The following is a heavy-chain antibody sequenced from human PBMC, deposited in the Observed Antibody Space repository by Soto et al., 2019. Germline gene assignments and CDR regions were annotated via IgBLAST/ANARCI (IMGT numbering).Heavy chain of an antibody. V-gene: IGHV3-30-3*01. CDR2: ISYDGSNK. D-gene: IGHD4-17*01. Sequence: QVQLVEFGGGGVQPGRSLRLSCAAAGFTFSSYAMHWVRQAPGKGVCVVAVISYDGSNKYYTDSVKGRFTISRDNSKNPLYLQMSSLRAEDTAVYYCAREDGDYVLSPLFDPWGQGTLVNVSS. CDR3: AREDGDYVLSPLFDP. J-gene: IGHJ5*02. CDR1: GFTFSSYA.